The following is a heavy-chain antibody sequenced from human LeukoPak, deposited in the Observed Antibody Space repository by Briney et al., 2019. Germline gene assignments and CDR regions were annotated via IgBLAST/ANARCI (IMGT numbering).Heavy chain of an antibody. D-gene: IGHD5-24*01. CDR3: ARGQMAGY. CDR2: IKPDGSEK. CDR1: GFPFSSYW. J-gene: IGHJ4*02. V-gene: IGHV3-7*05. Sequence: GGSLRLSCAASGFPFSSYWMSWVRQAPGKGLEWVANIKPDGSEKSYVDSVKGRFTISRDNAKNSLYQQMNSLRAEDTAVYYCARGQMAGYWGQGTLVTVSS.